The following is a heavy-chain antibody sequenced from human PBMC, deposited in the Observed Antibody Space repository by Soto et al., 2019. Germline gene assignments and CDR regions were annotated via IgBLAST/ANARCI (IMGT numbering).Heavy chain of an antibody. CDR3: AKDHRH. CDR2: ISGDGTGT. J-gene: IGHJ4*02. Sequence: PGGSLRLSCAGSGFIFRNYGMSWVRQAPGKGLEWVSAISGDGTGTYYADSVKGRFAISRDNSKNTLYLQMNSLRAEDTAVYYCAKDHRHWGQGTLVTVSS. V-gene: IGHV3-23*01. CDR1: GFIFRNYG.